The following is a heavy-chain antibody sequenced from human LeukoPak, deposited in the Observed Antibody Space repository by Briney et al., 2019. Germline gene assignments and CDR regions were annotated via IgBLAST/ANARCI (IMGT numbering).Heavy chain of an antibody. V-gene: IGHV4-59*08. J-gene: IGHJ1*01. CDR2: IYYSGSA. CDR3: ARGSVAYFQH. Sequence: SETLSLTCTVSGDSISGYYWSWIRQPPGRGLEWIGYIYYSGSATYNPSLKSRVTMSVDTSKNQFSLRLSSVTAADTAVYYCARGSVAYFQHWGQGTLVTVSS. CDR1: GDSISGYY.